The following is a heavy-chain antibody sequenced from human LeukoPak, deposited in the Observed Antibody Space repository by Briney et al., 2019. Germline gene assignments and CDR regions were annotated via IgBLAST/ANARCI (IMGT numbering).Heavy chain of an antibody. D-gene: IGHD3-10*01. CDR3: ARGAMVRGVIFYWFDP. Sequence: ASVKVSCKASGYTFTGYYMHWVRQAPGQGLEWMGWINPNSGGTNYAQKFQGRVTMTRDTSISTAYMELSRLRSDDTAVYYCARGAMVRGVIFYWFDPWGQGTLVTVSS. CDR1: GYTFTGYY. CDR2: INPNSGGT. J-gene: IGHJ5*02. V-gene: IGHV1-2*02.